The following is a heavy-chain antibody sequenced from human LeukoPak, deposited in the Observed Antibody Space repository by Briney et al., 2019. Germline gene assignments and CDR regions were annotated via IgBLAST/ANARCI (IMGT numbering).Heavy chain of an antibody. CDR1: GGSIRGYS. CDR3: ARDNPAGP. J-gene: IGHJ5*02. CDR2: FYTSGNT. D-gene: IGHD1-14*01. V-gene: IGHV4-4*07. Sequence: PSEPLTLTCTVSGGSIRGYSWSWIRQSAAKGLEWIGRFYTSGNTNYNPSFKSRVTMSIDASKRQFSLKLYSVIAADTAVYYCARDNPAGPGGRGTRVTV.